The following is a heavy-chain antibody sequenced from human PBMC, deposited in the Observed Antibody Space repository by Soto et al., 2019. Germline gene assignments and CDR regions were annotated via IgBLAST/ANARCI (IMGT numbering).Heavy chain of an antibody. V-gene: IGHV4-39*01. J-gene: IGHJ5*02. CDR3: ARHEWFGEFNWLDP. CDR1: GGSISSSSYY. CDR2: IYYSGST. Sequence: KPSETLSLTCTVSGGSISSSSYYWGWIRQPPGKGLEWIGSIYYSGSTYYNPSLKSRVTISVDTSKNQFSLKLSSVTAADTAVYYCARHEWFGEFNWLDPWGQGTLVTVSS. D-gene: IGHD3-10*01.